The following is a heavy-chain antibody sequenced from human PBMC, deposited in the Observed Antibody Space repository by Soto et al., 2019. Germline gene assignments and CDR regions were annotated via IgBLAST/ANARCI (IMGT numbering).Heavy chain of an antibody. CDR2: INTGNSNT. V-gene: IGHV1-3*04. Sequence: ASVKVSCKAAGYTFIRDAIHWARQAPGQRLEWMGWINTGNSNTKYSQKFQGRVTITRDTSASTAYMELSSLRSEDTAVYFCARGIPGADYYGMDVWGQGTTVTVSS. J-gene: IGHJ6*02. CDR3: ARGIPGADYYGMDV. D-gene: IGHD1-26*01. CDR1: GYTFIRDA.